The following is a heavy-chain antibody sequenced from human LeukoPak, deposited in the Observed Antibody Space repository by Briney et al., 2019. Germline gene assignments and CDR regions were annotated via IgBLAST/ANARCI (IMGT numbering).Heavy chain of an antibody. V-gene: IGHV3-48*01. D-gene: IGHD3-16*02. CDR1: GFTFSSYS. J-gene: IGHJ4*02. CDR3: ARDLGGITFGGVIVTYFDY. Sequence: GGSLRLSCVASGFTFSSYSMNWVRQAPGKGLEWVSYISSSSTIYYADSVKGRFTISRDNAKNSLYLQMNSLRAEDTAVYYCARDLGGITFGGVIVTYFDYWGQGTLVTVSS. CDR2: ISSSSTI.